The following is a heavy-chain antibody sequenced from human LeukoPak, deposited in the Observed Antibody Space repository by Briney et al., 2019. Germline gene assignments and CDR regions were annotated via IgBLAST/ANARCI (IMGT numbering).Heavy chain of an antibody. CDR2: ISYDGSNK. CDR3: ARSSYSYGRGLFYYYYMDV. D-gene: IGHD5-18*01. V-gene: IGHV3-30-3*01. J-gene: IGHJ6*03. CDR1: GFTFSSYA. Sequence: GGSLRLSCAASGFTFSSYAMHWVRQAPGKGLEWVAVISYDGSNKYYADSVKGRFTISRDNSKNTLYLQMNSLRAEDTAVYYCARSSYSYGRGLFYYYYMDVWGKGTTVTVSS.